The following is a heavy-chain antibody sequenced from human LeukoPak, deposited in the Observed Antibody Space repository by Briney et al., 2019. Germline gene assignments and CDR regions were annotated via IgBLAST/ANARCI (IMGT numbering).Heavy chain of an antibody. D-gene: IGHD4/OR15-4a*01. CDR3: ARSMYGEGRRIIDFDY. CDR1: VFTFSDHY. Sequence: GGSLRLSCAASVFTFSDHYIAWVRRAPGKGLEWVARTRNKVNIYTAAYAECVTGRFTVSRDDSSNSVYLQMNSLKIEDTAVYYCARSMYGEGRRIIDFDYWGQGSLLTVSS. V-gene: IGHV3-72*01. J-gene: IGHJ4*02. CDR2: TRNKVNIYTA.